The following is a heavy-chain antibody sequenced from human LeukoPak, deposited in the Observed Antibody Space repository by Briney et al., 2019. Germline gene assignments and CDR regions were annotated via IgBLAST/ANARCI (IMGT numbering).Heavy chain of an antibody. J-gene: IGHJ4*02. CDR1: GYIFTNYF. Sequence: GASVKVSCKASGYIFTNYFISWVRQAPGQGLELMGRISSYNGNTNYAQKLQDRVTMTTDTSTSTAYMELRSLRSGDTAVYYCVRSQWSSWFFDYWGQGTLVTVSS. CDR2: ISSYNGNT. V-gene: IGHV1-18*01. D-gene: IGHD6-13*01. CDR3: VRSQWSSWFFDY.